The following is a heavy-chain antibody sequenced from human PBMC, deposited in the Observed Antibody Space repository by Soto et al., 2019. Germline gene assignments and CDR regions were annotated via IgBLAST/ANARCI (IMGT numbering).Heavy chain of an antibody. Sequence: LRLSCAASGFTFSSYGMHWVRQAPGKGLEWVAVVSYDGNNKYYADSVKGRFTISRDNSKNTLYLQMDSLRAEDTAVYYCAKGLGAAAVDYWGQGTLVTVSS. D-gene: IGHD6-13*01. CDR3: AKGLGAAAVDY. CDR1: GFTFSSYG. CDR2: VSYDGNNK. V-gene: IGHV3-30*18. J-gene: IGHJ4*02.